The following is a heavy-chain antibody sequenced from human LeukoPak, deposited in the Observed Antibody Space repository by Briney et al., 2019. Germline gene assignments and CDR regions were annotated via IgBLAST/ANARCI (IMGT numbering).Heavy chain of an antibody. J-gene: IGHJ5*02. Sequence: TSETLSLTCAVYGWSFSGYYWSWIRQPPGKGLEWIGEINHSGSTNYNPSLKSRVTISVDTSKNQFSLKLSSVTAADTAVYYCARTGRIAAAVGWFDPWGQGTLVTVSS. D-gene: IGHD6-13*01. V-gene: IGHV4-34*01. CDR1: GWSFSGYY. CDR3: ARTGRIAAAVGWFDP. CDR2: INHSGST.